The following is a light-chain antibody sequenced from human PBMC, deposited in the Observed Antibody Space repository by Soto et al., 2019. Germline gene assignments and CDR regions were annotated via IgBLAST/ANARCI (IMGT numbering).Light chain of an antibody. V-gene: IGKV1-12*02. Sequence: DIQMTQSKPSLSASVGDRVTITCRASQNIGNWLAWYQQKPGKAPQLLIYAASSLQSGVPSRFSGSRSGPNFTLTISSLQPEDFATYYCPQANSCPYTFGAVTKVDIK. CDR2: AAS. J-gene: IGKJ4*01. CDR1: QNIGNW. CDR3: PQANSCPYT.